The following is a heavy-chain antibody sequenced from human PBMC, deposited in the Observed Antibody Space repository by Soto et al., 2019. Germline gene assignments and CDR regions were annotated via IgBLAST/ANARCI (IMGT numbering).Heavy chain of an antibody. Sequence: QVQLVQTGAEVRQPRASVKVSCKASGYSFTTYGMSWVRQAPGQGLEYMGWINGYGHGAKYVQRFQGRFSMTTDTSTNPVYMDLRSLTSDDTTVYYCVRDLNGDFYYWGQGTMVIVSP. CDR3: VRDLNGDFYY. J-gene: IGHJ4*02. CDR2: INGYGHGA. V-gene: IGHV1-18*01. CDR1: GYSFTTYG. D-gene: IGHD3-10*01.